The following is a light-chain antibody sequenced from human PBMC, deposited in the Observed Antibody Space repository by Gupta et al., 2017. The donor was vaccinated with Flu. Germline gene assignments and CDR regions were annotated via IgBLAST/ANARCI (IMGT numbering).Light chain of an antibody. J-gene: IGKJ1*01. CDR2: SAF. CDR1: QDSRKN. CDR3: LQHTNYPWT. Sequence: DVKMTQSSSALSAFVGDRITITFWASQDSRKNLAWYQQRPGEAPKRLIYSAFRLQSGVPSRFSGRRSGAYFTLTISSLQPEAFATYYCLQHTNYPWTFGQGTKVESK. V-gene: IGKV1-17*01.